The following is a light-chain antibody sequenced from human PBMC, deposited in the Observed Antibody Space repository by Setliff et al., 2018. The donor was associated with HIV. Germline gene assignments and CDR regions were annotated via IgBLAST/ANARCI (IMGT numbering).Light chain of an antibody. CDR2: DVS. Sequence: QSALTQPRSVSGSPGQSVTISCTGTSSDVGNYNYVSWYQQHPGKAPKLIIFDVSKRPSGVPDRFSGSKSGNTASLTISGLQDEDEADYYCCSFGSSNTHVFGTGTKVTVL. V-gene: IGLV2-11*01. J-gene: IGLJ1*01. CDR1: SSDVGNYNY. CDR3: CSFGSSNTHV.